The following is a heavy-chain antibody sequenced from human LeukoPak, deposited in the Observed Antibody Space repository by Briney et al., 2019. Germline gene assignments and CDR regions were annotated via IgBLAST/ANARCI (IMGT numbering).Heavy chain of an antibody. D-gene: IGHD5-12*01. CDR1: GFTFSSYS. V-gene: IGHV3-48*01. CDR3: ARSGYDHYYYYYYMDV. CDR2: ISSSSSTI. Sequence: GGSLRLSCAASGFTFSSYSMNWVRQAPGKGLEWVSYISSSSSTICYADSVKGRFTISRDNAKNSLYLQMNSLRAEDTAVYYCARSGYDHYYYYYYMDVWGKGTTVTVSS. J-gene: IGHJ6*03.